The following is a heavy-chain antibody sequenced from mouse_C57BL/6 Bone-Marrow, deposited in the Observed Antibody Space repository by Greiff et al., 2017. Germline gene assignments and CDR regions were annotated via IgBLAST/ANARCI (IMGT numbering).Heavy chain of an antibody. CDR2: IYPGSGST. CDR1: GNTFTSYW. Sequence: QVQLQQPGAELVKPGASVKMSCKASGNTFTSYWITWVKQRPGQGLEWIGDIYPGSGSTNYNEKFKSKATLTVDPSSSTAYMKLSSLTSEDAAIKNSGRWLQLDDWGKGTTLTVSS. J-gene: IGHJ2*01. CDR3: GRWLQLDD. D-gene: IGHD2-2*01. V-gene: IGHV1-55*01.